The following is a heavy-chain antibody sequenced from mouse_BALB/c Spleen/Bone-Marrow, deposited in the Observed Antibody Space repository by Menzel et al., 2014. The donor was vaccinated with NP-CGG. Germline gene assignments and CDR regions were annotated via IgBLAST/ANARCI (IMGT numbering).Heavy chain of an antibody. CDR1: GFNIKDTY. V-gene: IGHV14-3*02. CDR2: IDPANGST. D-gene: IGHD1-1*01. CDR3: ARAYYYGSSYYVMDY. Sequence: VQLQQSGTELVKPGASVKLSCTASGFNIKDTYMHWVKQRPEQGLEWIGRIDPANGSTRYDPKFQGKATITADTSSNTAYLQLTSLTSEDTAVYYCARAYYYGSSYYVMDYWGQGTSVTVSS. J-gene: IGHJ4*01.